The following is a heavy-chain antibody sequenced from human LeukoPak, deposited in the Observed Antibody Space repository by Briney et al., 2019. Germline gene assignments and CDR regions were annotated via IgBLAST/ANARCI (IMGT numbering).Heavy chain of an antibody. J-gene: IGHJ4*02. D-gene: IGHD5-18*01. CDR1: GCTFSSYA. V-gene: IGHV1-69*05. Sequence: SVKVSCKASGCTFSSYAINWVRQAPGQGLEWMGRIIPIFGTANYAQKFQGRVTITTDESTSTAYMELSSLRSEDTAVYYCARDKLLEDVDTAMVDWGQGTLVTVSS. CDR2: IIPIFGTA. CDR3: ARDKLLEDVDTAMVD.